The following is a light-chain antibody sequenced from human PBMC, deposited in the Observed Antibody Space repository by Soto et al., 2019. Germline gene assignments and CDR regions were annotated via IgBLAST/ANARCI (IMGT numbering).Light chain of an antibody. Sequence: QSVLTQPPSVSAAPGQKVTISCSGSNSNIGNNYVSWYQQFPGTAPRLLIYDNNKRPSGIVDRFSGSKSGMSATLDIAGLQSGDEANYYCGTWDNILSGGVFGGGTKLTVL. CDR1: NSNIGNNY. CDR2: DNN. J-gene: IGLJ3*02. V-gene: IGLV1-51*01. CDR3: GTWDNILSGGV.